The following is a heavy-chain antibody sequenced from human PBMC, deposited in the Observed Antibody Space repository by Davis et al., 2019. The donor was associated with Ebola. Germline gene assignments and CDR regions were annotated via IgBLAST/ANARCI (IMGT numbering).Heavy chain of an antibody. D-gene: IGHD6-6*01. Sequence: GGSLRLSCAASGFTFSDYYMSWIRQAPGKGLEWVSYISSSSSYTNYADSVKGRFTISRDNAKNSLYLQMNSLRAEDTAVYYCARDLAARTLYYYYYGMDVWGQGTTVTVSS. CDR3: ARDLAARTLYYYYYGMDV. CDR2: ISSSSSYT. V-gene: IGHV3-11*06. J-gene: IGHJ6*02. CDR1: GFTFSDYY.